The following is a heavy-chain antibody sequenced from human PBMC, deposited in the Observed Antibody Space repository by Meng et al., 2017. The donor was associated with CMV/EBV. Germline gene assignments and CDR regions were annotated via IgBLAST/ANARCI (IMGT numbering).Heavy chain of an antibody. J-gene: IGHJ4*02. V-gene: IGHV3-7*01. CDR3: ARIGYTSSSLDY. D-gene: IGHD5-18*01. Sequence: GGSLRLSCAASGFTFDDYAMHWVRKAPGKGLEWVVNINQDGTKIYYVDSVKGRFTVSRDNARNSVYLQLNSLTVEDTAVYYCARIGYTSSSLDYWGRGALVTVSS. CDR1: GFTFDDYA. CDR2: INQDGTKI.